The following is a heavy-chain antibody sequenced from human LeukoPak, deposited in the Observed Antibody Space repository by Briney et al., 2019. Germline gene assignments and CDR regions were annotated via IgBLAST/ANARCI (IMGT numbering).Heavy chain of an antibody. CDR1: GYTFTSYG. Sequence: ASVKVSCKASGYTFTSYGISWVRQAPGQGLEWMGRISAYNGNTNYAQKLQGRVTMTTDTSTSTAYMELRSLRSDDTAVYYCARGASGVMITFGGVIVEDRQGSFDYWGQGTLVTVSS. CDR2: ISAYNGNT. CDR3: ARGASGVMITFGGVIVEDRQGSFDY. D-gene: IGHD3-16*02. V-gene: IGHV1-18*01. J-gene: IGHJ4*02.